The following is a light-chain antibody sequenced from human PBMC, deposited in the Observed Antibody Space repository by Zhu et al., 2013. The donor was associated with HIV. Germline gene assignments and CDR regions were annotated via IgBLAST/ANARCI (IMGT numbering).Light chain of an antibody. V-gene: IGKV3-20*01. CDR1: QSVSSSY. Sequence: EIVLTQSPGTLSLSPGERATLSCRASQSVSSSYLAWYQQKPGQAPRLLIYGASSRATGIPDRFSGSGSGTDFTLTISRLEPEDFAVYYCQQYNNWWSLTFGGGTRVEIK. CDR3: QQYNNWWSLT. J-gene: IGKJ4*01. CDR2: GAS.